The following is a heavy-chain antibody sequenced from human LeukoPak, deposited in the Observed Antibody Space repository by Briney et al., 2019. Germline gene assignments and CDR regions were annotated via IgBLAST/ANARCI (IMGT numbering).Heavy chain of an antibody. J-gene: IGHJ4*02. CDR2: ISGSGGST. CDR3: AKDDRNVRRISSIWAELDY. CDR1: GFTFSSYA. D-gene: IGHD3-22*01. V-gene: IGHV3-23*01. Sequence: GGPLRLSCAASGFTFSSYAMSWVRQAPGKGLEWVSAISGSGGSTYYADSVKGRFTISRDNSKNTLYLQMNSLRAEDTAVYYCAKDDRNVRRISSIWAELDYWGQGTLVTVSS.